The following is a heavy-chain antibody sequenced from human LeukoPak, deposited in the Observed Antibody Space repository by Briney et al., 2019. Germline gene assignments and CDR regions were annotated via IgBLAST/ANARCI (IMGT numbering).Heavy chain of an antibody. CDR3: VRGERLGVAY. CDR1: GASIXDYY. V-gene: IGHV4-59*01. J-gene: IGHJ4*02. CDR2: IYYRGGT. D-gene: IGHD3-16*01. Sequence: SAETLSLTCNVSGASIXDYYWSWIRQHPGKGLEWVGYIYYRGGTNYNPSLKGRVTMSVDTSKNQLSLKLSSVAAADTAVYYCVRGERLGVAYWGRGTLVTVSS.